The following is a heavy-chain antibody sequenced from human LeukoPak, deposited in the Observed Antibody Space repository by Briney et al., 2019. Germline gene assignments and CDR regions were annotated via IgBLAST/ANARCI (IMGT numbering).Heavy chain of an antibody. CDR2: ISSSGSPI. J-gene: IGHJ4*02. Sequence: NPGGSLLLSCAASGFTFSDYYMSWSRQAPGKGVEGISYISSSGSPIYYADSVKGRFTISRDNAKNSLYLQMNSLRAEDTAVYYCARDARQQLVERFDYWGQGTLVTVSS. CDR1: GFTFSDYY. D-gene: IGHD6-13*01. V-gene: IGHV3-11*01. CDR3: ARDARQQLVERFDY.